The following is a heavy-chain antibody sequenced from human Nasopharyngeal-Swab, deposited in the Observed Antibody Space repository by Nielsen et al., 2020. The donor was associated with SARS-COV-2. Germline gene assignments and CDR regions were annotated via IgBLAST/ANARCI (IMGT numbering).Heavy chain of an antibody. Sequence: GGSLRLSCAASGFTFCSYGMHWVRQAPGKGLEWVAVISYDGSNKYYADSVKGRFTISRDNSKNTLYLQMNSLRAEDTAVYYCARDMGANFDPWGQGTLVTVSS. D-gene: IGHD1-26*01. CDR1: GFTFCSYG. V-gene: IGHV3-30*03. CDR2: ISYDGSNK. J-gene: IGHJ5*02. CDR3: ARDMGANFDP.